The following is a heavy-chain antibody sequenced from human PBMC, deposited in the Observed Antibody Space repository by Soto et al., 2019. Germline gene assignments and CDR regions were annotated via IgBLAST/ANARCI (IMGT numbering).Heavy chain of an antibody. Sequence: PSETLSRTCTVSGGSISSSSYYWVWIRQPPGKGLEWIGSIYYSGSTYYNPSLKSRVTISVDTSKNQFSLKLSSVTAADTAVYYCARIFRYSYGYLDAFDIWGQGTMVTVSS. J-gene: IGHJ3*02. D-gene: IGHD5-18*01. CDR3: ARIFRYSYGYLDAFDI. CDR2: IYYSGST. V-gene: IGHV4-39*01. CDR1: GGSISSSSYY.